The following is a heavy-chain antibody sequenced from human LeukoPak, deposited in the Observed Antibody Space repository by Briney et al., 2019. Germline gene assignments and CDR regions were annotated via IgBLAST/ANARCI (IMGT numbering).Heavy chain of an antibody. V-gene: IGHV5-51*01. D-gene: IGHD3-22*01. CDR2: IYPGDSDT. CDR1: GYSFTSYW. CDR3: ARPPYDSSGYYPDAFDI. Sequence: PGESLKISCKGSGYSFTSYWIGWVRQMPGKGLEWMGIIYPGDSDTRYSPSFQGQVTISADKSISTAYLQWSSLKASDTAMYYCARPPYDSSGYYPDAFDIWGQGTMVTVSS. J-gene: IGHJ3*02.